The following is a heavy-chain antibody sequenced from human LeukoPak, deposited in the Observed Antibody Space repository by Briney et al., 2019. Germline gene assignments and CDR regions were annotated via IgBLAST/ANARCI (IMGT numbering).Heavy chain of an antibody. J-gene: IGHJ4*02. D-gene: IGHD2-15*01. V-gene: IGHV3-30*18. CDR3: AKDFLVVVVVAATYFDY. CDR1: GFTFSSYG. CDR2: ISYDGSNK. Sequence: PGGSLRLSCAASGFTFSSYGMHWVRQAPGKGLEWVAVISYDGSNKYYADSVKGRFTISRDNSKNTLYLQMNSLRAEDTAVYYCAKDFLVVVVVAATYFDYWGQGTLVTVSS.